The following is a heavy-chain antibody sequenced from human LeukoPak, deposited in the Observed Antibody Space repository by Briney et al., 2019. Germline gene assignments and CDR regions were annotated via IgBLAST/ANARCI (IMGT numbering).Heavy chain of an antibody. CDR3: AREVGDYGEDRGFYYYYYMDV. CDR1: GGSFSGYY. CDR2: IYHSGST. J-gene: IGHJ6*03. Sequence: PSETLSLTCAVYGGSFSGYYWSWIRQPPGKGLEWIGSIYHSGSTYYNPSLKSRVTISVDTSKNQFSLKLSSVTAADTAVYYCAREVGDYGEDRGFYYYYYMDVWGKGTTVTVSS. D-gene: IGHD4-17*01. V-gene: IGHV4-34*01.